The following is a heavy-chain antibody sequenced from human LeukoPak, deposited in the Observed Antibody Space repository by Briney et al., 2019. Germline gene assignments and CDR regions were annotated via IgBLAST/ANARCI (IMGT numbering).Heavy chain of an antibody. V-gene: IGHV4-59*01. Sequence: SETLSLTCTVSSGSLTGYYWSWIRQPPGKGLEWIAYVYATGTTNYNPFLKTRATISMDTSKNQLSLTLTSVTAADTAVYYCARVGSGGAWFDFWGQGTLVPVSS. CDR2: VYATGTT. D-gene: IGHD6-19*01. CDR1: SGSLTGYY. J-gene: IGHJ4*02. CDR3: ARVGSGGAWFDF.